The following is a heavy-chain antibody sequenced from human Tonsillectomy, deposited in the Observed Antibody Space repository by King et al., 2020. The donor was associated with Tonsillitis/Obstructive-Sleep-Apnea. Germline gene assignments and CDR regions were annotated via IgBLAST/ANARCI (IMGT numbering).Heavy chain of an antibody. CDR3: ARDLCLGGCYYYMDV. V-gene: IGHV3-74*01. CDR2: INSDGSST. Sequence: VQLVESGGGLVQPGGSLRLSCAASGFTFSTYWMHWVRQAPGNGLVWVSRINSDGSSTSYADSVKGRFTISRDNAKNTLYLQMNGLRAEDTAVYYCARDLCLGGCYYYMDVWGKGTTVTVSS. D-gene: IGHD2-15*01. J-gene: IGHJ6*03. CDR1: GFTFSTYW.